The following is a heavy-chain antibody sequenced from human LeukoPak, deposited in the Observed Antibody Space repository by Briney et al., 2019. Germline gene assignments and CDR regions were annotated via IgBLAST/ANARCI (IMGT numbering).Heavy chain of an antibody. V-gene: IGHV3-48*04. CDR3: TTAKNDH. CDR1: GFTFGSCS. Sequence: QSGGSLRLSCAASGFTFGSCSMNWVRQAPGKGLEWVSHISPGSGTIYYADSVKGRFTISRDNAKNSLYLQMSSLRAEDTAVYYCTTAKNDHWGQGTLVTVSS. J-gene: IGHJ4*02. CDR2: ISPGSGTI.